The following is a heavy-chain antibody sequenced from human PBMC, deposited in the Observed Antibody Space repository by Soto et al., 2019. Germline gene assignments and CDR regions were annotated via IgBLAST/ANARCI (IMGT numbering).Heavy chain of an antibody. Sequence: EVQVVESGGGLVKPGGSLRLSCAASGFTFDDYAMHWVRQAPGKGLEWVSGISWNSGSIGYADSVKGRFTISRDNAKNSLYLQMNSLRAEDTALYYCAKDPLGELSSMEGYWGQGPLVTVSS. CDR2: ISWNSGSI. V-gene: IGHV3-9*01. D-gene: IGHD3-16*02. CDR3: AKDPLGELSSMEGY. J-gene: IGHJ4*02. CDR1: GFTFDDYA.